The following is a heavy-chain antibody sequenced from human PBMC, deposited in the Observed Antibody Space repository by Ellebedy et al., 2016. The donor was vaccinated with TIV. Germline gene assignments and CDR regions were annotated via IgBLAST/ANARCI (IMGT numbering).Heavy chain of an antibody. D-gene: IGHD3-9*01. CDR3: AKEAYDILTGSQMHGMDV. Sequence: GGSLRLSCAASGFIFSSYGMHWVRQAPGKGLEWVAFISYDGNEKFYADSVMGRFTISRDNSESTLYVQMNSLRADDTAVYYCAKEAYDILTGSQMHGMDVWGQGTTVTVSS. J-gene: IGHJ6*02. CDR2: ISYDGNEK. V-gene: IGHV3-30*18. CDR1: GFIFSSYG.